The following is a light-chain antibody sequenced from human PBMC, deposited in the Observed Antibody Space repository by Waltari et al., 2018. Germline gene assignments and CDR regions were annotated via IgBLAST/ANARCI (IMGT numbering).Light chain of an antibody. CDR3: QQYHSYWT. Sequence: MTVRDNHGISIGFACYTQKPGKAPKLLIYKASSLESGVPSRFSGSGSGTEFTLTISSLQPDDFATYYCQQYHSYWTFGQGTKVEIK. V-gene: IGKV1-5*03. CDR2: KAS. CDR1: HGISIG. J-gene: IGKJ1*01.